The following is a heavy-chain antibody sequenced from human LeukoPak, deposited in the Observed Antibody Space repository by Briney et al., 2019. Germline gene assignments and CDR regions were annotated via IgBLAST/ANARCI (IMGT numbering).Heavy chain of an antibody. CDR3: AGYCTNGVCQTTFDY. Sequence: QPGGPLRLSCAASGFTFSSYSMNWVRQAPGKGLEWVSYISSSSSTIYYADSVKGRFTISRDNAKNSLYLQMNSLRAEDTAVYYCAGYCTNGVCQTTFDYWGQGTLVTVSS. CDR1: GFTFSSYS. CDR2: ISSSSSTI. J-gene: IGHJ4*02. D-gene: IGHD2-8*01. V-gene: IGHV3-48*01.